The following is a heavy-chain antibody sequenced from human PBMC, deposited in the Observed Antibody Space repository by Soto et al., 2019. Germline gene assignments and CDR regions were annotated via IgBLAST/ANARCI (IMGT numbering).Heavy chain of an antibody. D-gene: IGHD5-12*01. CDR2: IYHRGNT. V-gene: IGHV4-39*07. J-gene: IGHJ5*02. Sequence: TSEALSLTCTVSNGSISNPIYYWGLMRQPPGKGLEWIGSIYHRGNTYYNPSLQGRVTISVDTSKNQFSLKLSPVTAADTAVYYCARDKNSGYDYGDKGYNWFDPWGQGTLVTVSS. CDR3: ARDKNSGYDYGDKGYNWFDP. CDR1: NGSISNPIYY.